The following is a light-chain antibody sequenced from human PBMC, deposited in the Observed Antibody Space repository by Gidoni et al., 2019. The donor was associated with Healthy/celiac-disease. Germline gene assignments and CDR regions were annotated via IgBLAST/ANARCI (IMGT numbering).Light chain of an antibody. CDR1: KSLLHTDGKTY. V-gene: IGKV2D-29*01. J-gene: IGKJ5*01. CDR2: EVS. CDR3: IQSLQLPIT. Sequence: DIVMIQTPLSVSVTPGQPASISCTSSKSLLHTDGKTYLYWYLQKPGQPPQLLIYEVSNRFSGVPDRFSGSGSGTDFTLRISRVETEDVGIYYCIQSLQLPITFGQGTRLEIK.